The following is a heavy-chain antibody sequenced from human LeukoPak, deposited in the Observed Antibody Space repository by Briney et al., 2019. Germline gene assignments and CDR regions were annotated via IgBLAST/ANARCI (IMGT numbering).Heavy chain of an antibody. V-gene: IGHV3-48*03. Sequence: GGSLRLSCAASGFTFSSYEMNWVRQAPGKGLEWVSYISSSGSTIYYADSVKGRFTISRDNAKNSLYLQMNSLRAEDTAVYYCARYHDSWSGYGIFDYWGQGTLVTVSS. CDR1: GFTFSSYE. CDR2: ISSSGSTI. D-gene: IGHD3-3*01. J-gene: IGHJ4*02. CDR3: ARYHDSWSGYGIFDY.